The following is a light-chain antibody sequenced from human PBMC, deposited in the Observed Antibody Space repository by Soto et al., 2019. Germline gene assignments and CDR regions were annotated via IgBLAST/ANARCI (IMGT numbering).Light chain of an antibody. J-gene: IGKJ5*01. Sequence: DIQMTQSPSSLSASVVDRVTITCHASQDVSNYLNWYQQKLGKAPKLLIYDASNLETGVPSRFSGSGSGTYFSFTISSLQPEDFATYYCQQYSNLITFGQGTRLEI. CDR3: QQYSNLIT. V-gene: IGKV1-33*01. CDR1: QDVSNY. CDR2: DAS.